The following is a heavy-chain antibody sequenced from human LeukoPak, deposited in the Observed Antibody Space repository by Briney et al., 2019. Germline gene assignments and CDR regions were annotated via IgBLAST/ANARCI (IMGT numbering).Heavy chain of an antibody. CDR3: ARLVGSGVLNYFDY. V-gene: IGHV5-51*01. CDR2: IYPGDSDT. Sequence: GESLKISCKGSGYSFTSSWIGWGRQMPGKGLEWLGIIYPGDSDTRYSPSFQGQVTFSADKSIGTAYLHWSSLKASDTAMYYCARLVGSGVLNYFDYWGQGTPVTVSS. D-gene: IGHD1-26*01. CDR1: GYSFTSSW. J-gene: IGHJ4*02.